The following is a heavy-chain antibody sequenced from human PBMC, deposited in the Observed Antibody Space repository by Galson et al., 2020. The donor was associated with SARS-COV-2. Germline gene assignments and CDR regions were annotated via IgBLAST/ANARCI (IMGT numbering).Heavy chain of an antibody. CDR3: ARDASWAMFGLDV. J-gene: IGHJ6*02. CDR2: TSTSSHYI. V-gene: IGHV3-21*01. CDR1: GFTFSLYG. Sequence: AGSLRLSCTVSGFTFSLYGLTWVRQPPGNGLEWVSSTSTSSHYIYYADSAEGRFTISRDNDKNSLYLQMNSLRAEDSAVYYCARDASWAMFGLDVWGQGPTVTVSS. D-gene: IGHD1-26*01.